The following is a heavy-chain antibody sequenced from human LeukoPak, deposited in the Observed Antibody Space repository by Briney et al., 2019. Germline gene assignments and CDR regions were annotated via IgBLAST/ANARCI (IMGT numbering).Heavy chain of an antibody. J-gene: IGHJ4*02. CDR2: TYYSGST. D-gene: IGHD2-21*02. V-gene: IGHV4-30-4*01. CDR3: AREGGGDSTLDY. Sequence: SQTLSLPCTVYGRSVSSGDYYWSWSRQPPGKGLEWVGYTYYSGSTYYNPSLKSRATISVDTSKNQFSLKLSSVTAADTAVYYCAREGGGDSTLDYWGQGTLVTVSS. CDR1: GRSVSSGDYY.